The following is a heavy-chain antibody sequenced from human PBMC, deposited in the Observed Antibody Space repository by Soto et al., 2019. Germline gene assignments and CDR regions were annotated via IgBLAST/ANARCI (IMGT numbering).Heavy chain of an antibody. J-gene: IGHJ4*02. CDR2: IYYSGST. Sequence: SETLSLTCTVSGGSISSSSYYWGWIRQPPGKGLEWIGSIYYSGSTYYNPSLKSRVTISVDTSKNQFSLKLSSVTAADTAVYYCARVGSGKAAAPWDWGQGTLVTVSS. CDR1: GGSISSSSYY. CDR3: ARVGSGKAAAPWD. V-gene: IGHV4-39*01. D-gene: IGHD6-13*01.